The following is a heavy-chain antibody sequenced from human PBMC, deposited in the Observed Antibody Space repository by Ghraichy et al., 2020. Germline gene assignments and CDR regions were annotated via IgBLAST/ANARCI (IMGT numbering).Heavy chain of an antibody. CDR2: IYSDGTT. J-gene: IGHJ4*02. D-gene: IGHD3-10*02. CDR1: GFTVSSNY. Sequence: LSLTCAASGFTVSSNYMSWVRQAPGKGLEWVSVIYSDGTTYYADSVKGRFTISRDNSKNTLYLQMNSLRAEDTAVYYCARDVQRSGTFDYWGQGTLVTVSS. V-gene: IGHV3-66*02. CDR3: ARDVQRSGTFDY.